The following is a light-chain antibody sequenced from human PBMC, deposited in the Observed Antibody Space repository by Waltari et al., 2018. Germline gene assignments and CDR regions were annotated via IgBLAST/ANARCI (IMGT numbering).Light chain of an antibody. Sequence: EIVLTQSPATLSWSPGERPTLPRRASQSVSSYLAWYQQKPGQAPRLLIYDASNRATGIPARFSGSGSGTDFTLTISSLEPEDFAVYYCQQRSNWPPYTFGQGTKLEIK. CDR1: QSVSSY. CDR2: DAS. CDR3: QQRSNWPPYT. V-gene: IGKV3-11*01. J-gene: IGKJ2*01.